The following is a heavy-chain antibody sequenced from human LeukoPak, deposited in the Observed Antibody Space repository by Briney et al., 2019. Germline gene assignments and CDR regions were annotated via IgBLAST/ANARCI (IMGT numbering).Heavy chain of an antibody. D-gene: IGHD3-10*01. J-gene: IGHJ1*01. CDR1: GGTFSSYA. Sequence: SVKVSCKASGGTFSSYAISWVRQAPGQGLEWMGRIIPILGIANYAQKFQGRVTITADKSTSTAYMELSSLRSEDTAVYYCARRFEPWAWYGSGSRHATDTEYFQHWGQGTLVTVSS. V-gene: IGHV1-69*04. CDR2: IIPILGIA. CDR3: ARRFEPWAWYGSGSRHATDTEYFQH.